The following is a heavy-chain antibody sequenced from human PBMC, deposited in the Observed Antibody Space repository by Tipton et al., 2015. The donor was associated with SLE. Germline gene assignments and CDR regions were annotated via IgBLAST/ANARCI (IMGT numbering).Heavy chain of an antibody. D-gene: IGHD3-16*01. CDR3: ARDWGGKLSYYYYCMDV. Sequence: TLSLTCTVSGGSISSSYWSWVRQPPGEGLEWIGYIYYRGSANYNPSLESRVTMSVDTSKNQFSLRLSFVTAADTAVYYCARDWGGKLSYYYYCMDVWGKGTTVTVSS. CDR1: GGSISSSY. CDR2: IYYRGSA. J-gene: IGHJ6*03. V-gene: IGHV4-59*12.